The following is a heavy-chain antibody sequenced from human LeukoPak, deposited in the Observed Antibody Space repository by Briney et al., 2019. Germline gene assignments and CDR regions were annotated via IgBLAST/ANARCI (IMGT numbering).Heavy chain of an antibody. CDR1: GGSISSYY. CDR3: AKGAGGFSYYNWFDP. V-gene: IGHV4-59*12. J-gene: IGHJ5*02. Sequence: SETLSLTCTVSGGSISSYYWSWIRQPPGKGLEWIGSIYYSGTTHYNPSLESRVTISVDTSKNQFSLRLASVTAADTAIYYCAKGAGGFSYYNWFDPWGQGTLVTVSS. D-gene: IGHD5-18*01. CDR2: IYYSGTT.